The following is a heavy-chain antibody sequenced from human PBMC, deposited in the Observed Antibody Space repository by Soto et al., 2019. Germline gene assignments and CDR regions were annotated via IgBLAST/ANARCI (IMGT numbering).Heavy chain of an antibody. D-gene: IGHD7-27*01. J-gene: IGHJ5*02. V-gene: IGHV3-48*01. CDR3: ARSLLTGRRWFDP. CDR1: GFTFSSYS. Sequence: PGGSLRLSCAASGFTFSSYSMNWVRQAPGKGLEWVSYISSSSSTIYYADSVKGRFTISRDNAKNSLYLQMNSLRAEDTAVYYCARSLLTGRRWFDPWGQGTLVTVSS. CDR2: ISSSSSTI.